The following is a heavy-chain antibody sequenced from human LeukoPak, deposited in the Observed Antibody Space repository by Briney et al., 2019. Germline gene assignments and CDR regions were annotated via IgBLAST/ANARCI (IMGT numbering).Heavy chain of an antibody. CDR1: GGSISSYY. V-gene: IGHV4-59*08. CDR2: IYYSGST. Sequence: SETLSLTCTVSGGSISSYYWSWIRQPPGKGLEWIGYIYYSGSTNYNPSLKSRVTISVDTSKNQFSLKLSSVTAADTAVYYCARGAPVHLTGYYRGFFDPWGQGVLVTVSS. J-gene: IGHJ5*02. CDR3: ARGAPVHLTGYYRGFFDP. D-gene: IGHD3-9*01.